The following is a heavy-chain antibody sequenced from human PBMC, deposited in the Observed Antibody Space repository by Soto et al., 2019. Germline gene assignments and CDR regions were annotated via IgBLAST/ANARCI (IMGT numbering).Heavy chain of an antibody. CDR1: GFTFSSYW. J-gene: IGHJ4*02. Sequence: GGSLRLSCAASGFTFSSYWMSWVRQAPGKGLEWVANIKQDGSEKYYVDSVKGRFTISRDNAKNSLYLQMNSLRAEDTAVYYCAAPPLYCSGGSCYFDYWGQGTLVTVSS. CDR3: AAPPLYCSGGSCYFDY. CDR2: IKQDGSEK. V-gene: IGHV3-7*05. D-gene: IGHD2-15*01.